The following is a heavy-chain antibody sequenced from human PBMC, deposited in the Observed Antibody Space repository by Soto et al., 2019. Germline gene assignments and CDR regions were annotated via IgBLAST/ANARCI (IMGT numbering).Heavy chain of an antibody. CDR2: INAGNGNT. J-gene: IGHJ5*02. CDR3: ARSRPFIAARPNWFDP. CDR1: GYTFTSYA. Sequence: ASVKVSCKASGYTFTSYAMHWVRQAPGQRLEWMGWINAGNGNTKYSQKFQGRVTITRDTSASTAYMELSSLRSEDTAVYYCARSRPFIAARPNWFDPWGQGTLVTV. V-gene: IGHV1-3*01. D-gene: IGHD6-6*01.